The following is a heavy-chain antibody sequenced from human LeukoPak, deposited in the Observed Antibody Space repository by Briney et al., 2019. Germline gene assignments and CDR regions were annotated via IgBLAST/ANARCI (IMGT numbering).Heavy chain of an antibody. CDR2: ISGSGSST. CDR1: GFTFSSYA. Sequence: GGSLRLSCAASGFTFSSYAMSWVRQAPGKGLEWVSAISGSGSSTYYADSVKGRFTISRDNSKNTLYLQMNSLRAEDTTVYYCAKSKVRGANSDAFDIWGQGTMVTVSS. J-gene: IGHJ3*02. D-gene: IGHD3-10*01. V-gene: IGHV3-23*01. CDR3: AKSKVRGANSDAFDI.